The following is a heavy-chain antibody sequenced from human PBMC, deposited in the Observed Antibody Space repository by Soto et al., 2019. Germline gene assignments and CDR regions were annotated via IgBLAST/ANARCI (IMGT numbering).Heavy chain of an antibody. CDR3: ARDAIENYYYYYGMDV. CDR2: IYSGGST. CDR1: GFTVSSNY. V-gene: IGHV3-66*01. Sequence: LRLSCAASGFTVSSNYMSWVRQAPVKGLEWVSVIYSGGSTYYADSVKGRFTISRDNSKNTLYLQMNSLRAEDTAVYYCARDAIENYYYYYGMDVWGQGTTVTVAS. D-gene: IGHD3-22*01. J-gene: IGHJ6*02.